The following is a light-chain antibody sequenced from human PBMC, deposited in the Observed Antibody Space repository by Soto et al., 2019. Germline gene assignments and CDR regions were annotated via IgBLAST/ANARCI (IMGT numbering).Light chain of an antibody. CDR2: DGS. CDR3: QHDSSYSPT. V-gene: IGKV1-5*01. Sequence: DMQVTQSPSTLSASVGDTVTITCRASQSISSWLAWYQQKSGKAPKLLIHDGSTLQSGVPSRFSGSGSGTEFTLTISGLQHDDVATDYGQHDSSYSPTFGPGTTVAIK. CDR1: QSISSW. J-gene: IGKJ3*01.